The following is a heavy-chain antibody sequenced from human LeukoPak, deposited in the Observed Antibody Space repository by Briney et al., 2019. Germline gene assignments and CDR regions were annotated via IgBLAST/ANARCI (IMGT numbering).Heavy chain of an antibody. J-gene: IGHJ5*02. CDR1: GGSISSGGYY. V-gene: IGHV4-31*03. D-gene: IGHD3-10*01. CDR3: ARRGVSGSWFDP. Sequence: SETLSLTCTVSGGSISSGGYYWSWIRQHPGKGLEWIGYIYYSGSTYYNPSLKSRVTISVDTSKNQFSLKLSSVTAADTAVYYCARRGVSGSWFDPWGQGTLVTVSS. CDR2: IYYSGST.